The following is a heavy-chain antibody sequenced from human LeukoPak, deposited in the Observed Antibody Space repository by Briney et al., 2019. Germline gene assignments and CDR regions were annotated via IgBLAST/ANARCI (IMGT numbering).Heavy chain of an antibody. J-gene: IGHJ3*02. V-gene: IGHV5-51*01. Sequence: GESLKISCKGSGYSFTSYWIGWVRQMPGKGLEWMGIIYPGDSDTRYSPSFQGQVTTSADKSISTAYLQWSSLKASDTAMYYCASLYCSSTSCFPDAFDIWGQGTVVTVSS. D-gene: IGHD2-2*01. CDR3: ASLYCSSTSCFPDAFDI. CDR2: IYPGDSDT. CDR1: GYSFTSYW.